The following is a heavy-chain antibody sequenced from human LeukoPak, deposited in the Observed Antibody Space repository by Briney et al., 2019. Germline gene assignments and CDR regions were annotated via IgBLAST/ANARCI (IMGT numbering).Heavy chain of an antibody. CDR1: GYTFTGYY. CDR2: INPGGTTT. V-gene: IGHV1-46*01. CDR3: ASGGDYSTGWFGAFDV. J-gene: IGHJ3*01. Sequence: GASVKVSCKASGYTFTGYYMHWVRQAPGQGLEWMGIINPGGTTTLYAQKFQGRVTMTRDTSTATVYMELSSLTSEDTAVYYCASGGDYSTGWFGAFDVWGQGTMVTVSS. D-gene: IGHD6-19*01.